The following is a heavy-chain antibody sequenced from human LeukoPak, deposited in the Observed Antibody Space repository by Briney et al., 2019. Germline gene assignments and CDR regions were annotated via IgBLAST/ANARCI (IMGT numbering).Heavy chain of an antibody. CDR3: ARERGSSGGNTNGYFDY. D-gene: IGHD4-23*01. CDR1: EFTFSNYA. CDR2: ISGSGGTT. Sequence: GGSLRLSCAASEFTFSNYAMSWVRQAPGKGLEWVSVISGSGGTTYSADPVKGRFTISRDNSKNTLYLQMNSLRAEDTAAYYCARERGSSGGNTNGYFDYWGQGALVTVSS. J-gene: IGHJ4*02. V-gene: IGHV3-23*01.